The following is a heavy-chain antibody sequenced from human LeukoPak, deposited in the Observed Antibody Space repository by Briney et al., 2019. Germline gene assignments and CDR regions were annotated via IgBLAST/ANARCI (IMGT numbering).Heavy chain of an antibody. CDR2: INHSGST. CDR1: GGSFSGYY. J-gene: IGHJ5*02. D-gene: IGHD3-3*01. Sequence: SETLSLTCAVYGGSFSGYYWRWIRQPPGKGLEWIGEINHSGSTNYNPSLKSRVTISVDTSKNQFSLKLSSVTAADTAVYYCARGSGPGRFLEWFARRVSTTKTEKRQRGWFDPWGQGTLVTVSS. CDR3: ARGSGPGRFLEWFARRVSTTKTEKRQRGWFDP. V-gene: IGHV4-34*01.